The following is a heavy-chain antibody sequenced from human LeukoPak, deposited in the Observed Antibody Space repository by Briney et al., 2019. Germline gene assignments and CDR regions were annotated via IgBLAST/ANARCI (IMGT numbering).Heavy chain of an antibody. V-gene: IGHV4-34*01. CDR3: ARLRLTYYYRRSAYDAFDF. J-gene: IGHJ3*01. D-gene: IGHD3-22*01. CDR2: INHSGDT. Sequence: SETLSLTCAVYGGSFSGHYWTWIRQPPGKGLEWIGEINHSGDTNYNPSLKSRVTTSVDTSKNQFSLRLSSVTAADTAVYYCARLRLTYYYRRSAYDAFDFWGQGTMVTVSS. CDR1: GGSFSGHY.